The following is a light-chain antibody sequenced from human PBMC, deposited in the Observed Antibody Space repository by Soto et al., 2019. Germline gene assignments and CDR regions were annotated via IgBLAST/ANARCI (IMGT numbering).Light chain of an antibody. V-gene: IGKV1-27*01. Sequence: DIQMTQSPSSLSASVGDRVTITCRASQAISNYLAWYQQKPGKVPKPLIYAASTLQSGVPSRFSASGFGTDFTLTISSLQPEDVATYYCQNYYNAPFTFGPGTKVDI. CDR1: QAISNY. CDR3: QNYYNAPFT. J-gene: IGKJ3*01. CDR2: AAS.